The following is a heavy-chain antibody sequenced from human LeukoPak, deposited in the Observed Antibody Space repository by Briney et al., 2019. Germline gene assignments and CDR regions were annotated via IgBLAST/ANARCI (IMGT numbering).Heavy chain of an antibody. Sequence: PGRSLRLSCAASGFTFSSYGMLWVRQAPGKGLEGVAVISYDGSNKYYAHSVKARFTISRDNSKNTLYLQMNSLRAEDTAVYYCAKDRAARLNWRSGGAGFDPWGQGTLVTVSS. V-gene: IGHV3-30*18. CDR3: AKDRAARLNWRSGGAGFDP. J-gene: IGHJ5*02. CDR2: ISYDGSNK. CDR1: GFTFSSYG. D-gene: IGHD1-1*01.